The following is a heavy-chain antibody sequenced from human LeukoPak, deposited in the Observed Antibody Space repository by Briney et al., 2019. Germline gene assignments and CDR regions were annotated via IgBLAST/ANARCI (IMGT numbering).Heavy chain of an antibody. D-gene: IGHD6-13*01. Sequence: GGSLRLSCAASGFTFSSYAMSWVRQAPGNGLEWVSAISGSGGSTYYADSVKGRFTISRDNSKNTLYLQMNSLRAEDTAVYYCATLSAGIFRPRYYYYGMDVWGQGTTVTVSS. CDR2: ISGSGGST. CDR3: ATLSAGIFRPRYYYYGMDV. V-gene: IGHV3-23*01. CDR1: GFTFSSYA. J-gene: IGHJ6*02.